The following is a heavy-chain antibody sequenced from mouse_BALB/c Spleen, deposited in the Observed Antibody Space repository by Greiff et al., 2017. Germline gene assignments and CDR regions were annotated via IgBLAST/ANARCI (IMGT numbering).Heavy chain of an antibody. D-gene: IGHD1-1*01. CDR2: ISSGGST. V-gene: IGHV5-6-5*01. CDR3: ARGGFITTVVAYYYAMDY. Sequence: EVKVVESGGGLVKPGGSLKLSCAASGFTFSSYAMSWVRQTPEKRLEWVASISSGGSTYYPDSVKGRFTISRDNARNILYLQMSSLRSEDTAMYYCARGGFITTVVAYYYAMDYWGQGTSVTVSS. CDR1: GFTFSSYA. J-gene: IGHJ4*01.